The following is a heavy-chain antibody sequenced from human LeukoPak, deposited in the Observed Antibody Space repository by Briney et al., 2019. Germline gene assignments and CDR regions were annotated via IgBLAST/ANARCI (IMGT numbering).Heavy chain of an antibody. J-gene: IGHJ4*02. CDR3: ARAPGGSYGPTTDFDY. V-gene: IGHV3-48*03. CDR2: ISSSGSTI. Sequence: PGGSLRLSCAASGFTFSSYEMNWVRQAPGKGLEWVSYISSSGSTIYYADSVKGRFTISRDNAKNSLYLQMNSLRAEDTAVYYCARAPGGSYGPTTDFDYWGQGTLVTVSS. CDR1: GFTFSSYE. D-gene: IGHD1-26*01.